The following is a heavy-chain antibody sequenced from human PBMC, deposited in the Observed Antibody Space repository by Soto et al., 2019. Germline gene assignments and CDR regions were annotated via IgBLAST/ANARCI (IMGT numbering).Heavy chain of an antibody. Sequence: EVQLVESGGGLVQPGGSLRLSCAASGFTFSIYWMHWVRQAPGKGPVWVSRIDNAGSSARYADSVKGRFTISRDNAKSTGNLQKNSLRAEDTAVYYCTRVGGSVSGMDVWGQGTTVTVSS. CDR2: IDNAGSSA. CDR1: GFTFSIYW. CDR3: TRVGGSVSGMDV. D-gene: IGHD1-26*01. J-gene: IGHJ6*02. V-gene: IGHV3-74*01.